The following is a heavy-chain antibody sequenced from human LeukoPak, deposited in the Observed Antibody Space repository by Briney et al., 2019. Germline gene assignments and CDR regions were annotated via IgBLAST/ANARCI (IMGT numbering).Heavy chain of an antibody. CDR3: ARALSYGGNLLFDY. J-gene: IGHJ4*02. Sequence: SVKVSCKASGGTFSSYTISWVRQAPGQGHEWMGRIIPILGIANYAQKFQGRVTITADKSTSTAYMGLSSLRSEDTAVYYGARALSYGGNLLFDYWGQGTLVTVSS. CDR1: GGTFSSYT. D-gene: IGHD4-23*01. CDR2: IIPILGIA. V-gene: IGHV1-69*02.